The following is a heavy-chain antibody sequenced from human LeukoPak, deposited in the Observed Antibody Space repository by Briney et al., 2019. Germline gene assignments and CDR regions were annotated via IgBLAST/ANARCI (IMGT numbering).Heavy chain of an antibody. D-gene: IGHD2-15*01. CDR1: GFTFSSYS. V-gene: IGHV3-48*04. J-gene: IGHJ6*03. Sequence: QAGGSLRLSCAASGFTFSSYSMNWVRQAPGKGLEWVSSISRSGSTKYYADSVKGRFTISRDNAKNSLFLQMNSLRAEDTAVYYCARVLRYCSGGNCYSGGLGYMDVWGKGTTVTISS. CDR3: ARVLRYCSGGNCYSGGLGYMDV. CDR2: ISRSGSTK.